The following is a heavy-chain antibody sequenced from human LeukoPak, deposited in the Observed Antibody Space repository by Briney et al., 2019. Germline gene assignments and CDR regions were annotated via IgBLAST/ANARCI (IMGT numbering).Heavy chain of an antibody. CDR1: RFTFSAYA. V-gene: IGHV3-23*01. CDR3: AKGSGSGWYGWFDP. CDR2: IEASDVNT. Sequence: GGSLRLSCAASRFTFSAYAMYWVRQAPGKGLEWVSCIEASDVNTYYADSVNGRFTISRDNSKNTLYLQMSSLRAEDTAVYYCAKGSGSGWYGWFDPWGQGTLVTVSS. J-gene: IGHJ5*02. D-gene: IGHD6-19*01.